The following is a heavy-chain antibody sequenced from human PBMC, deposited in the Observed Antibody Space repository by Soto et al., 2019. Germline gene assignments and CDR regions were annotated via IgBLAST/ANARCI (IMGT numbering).Heavy chain of an antibody. CDR3: AKYRRTDAEGYRLDF. CDR2: VYYTGTT. V-gene: IGHV4-59*01. J-gene: IGHJ4*02. Sequence: SETLSLTCSVSGASINHNYWSWIRQSPGRGLEWIGFVYYTGTTTTKYNPSLQSRVAMSVDSPKNQFSLKLTSMTAADTAFYYCAKYRRTDAEGYRLDFWGPGTLVTVSS. D-gene: IGHD5-12*01. CDR1: GASINHNY.